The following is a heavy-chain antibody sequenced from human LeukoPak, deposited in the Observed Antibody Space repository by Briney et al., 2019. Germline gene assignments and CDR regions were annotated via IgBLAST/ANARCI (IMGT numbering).Heavy chain of an antibody. V-gene: IGHV4-34*01. J-gene: IGHJ4*02. CDR1: GVSFSGYY. CDR2: INHSGST. CDR3: ARGRRGDY. Sequence: SETLSLTCAVYGVSFSGYYWSWIRQPPGKGLEWIGEINHSGSTNYNPSLKSRVTISVDTSKNQSSLKLSSVTAADTAVYYCARGRRGDYWGQGTLVTAS.